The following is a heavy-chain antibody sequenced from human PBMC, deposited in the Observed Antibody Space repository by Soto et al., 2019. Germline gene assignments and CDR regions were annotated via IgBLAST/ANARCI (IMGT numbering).Heavy chain of an antibody. CDR1: GYTFTSYA. V-gene: IGHV1-3*01. Sequence: KASGYTFTSYAMHWVRQAPGQRLEWMGWINAGNGNTKYSQKFQGRVTITRDTSASTAYMELSSLRSEDTAVYYCARIITMVRGVIRPYDAFDIWGQGTMVTVSS. CDR2: INAGNGNT. CDR3: ARIITMVRGVIRPYDAFDI. D-gene: IGHD3-10*01. J-gene: IGHJ3*02.